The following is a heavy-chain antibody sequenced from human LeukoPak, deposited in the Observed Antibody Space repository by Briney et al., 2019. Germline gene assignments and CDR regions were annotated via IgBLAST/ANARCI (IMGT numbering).Heavy chain of an antibody. CDR2: IKHDGSEK. CDR3: ARDSTLRYYFDS. V-gene: IGHV3-7*01. CDR1: GFTFSTYW. J-gene: IGHJ4*02. Sequence: PGGSLRLSCAASGFTFSTYWMSWVRQAPGKGLEWVANIKHDGSEKYYVDSVKGRFTISRDNAKNSLYLQLNSLRAEDTAVYFCARDSTLRYYFDSWGQGTLVTVSS.